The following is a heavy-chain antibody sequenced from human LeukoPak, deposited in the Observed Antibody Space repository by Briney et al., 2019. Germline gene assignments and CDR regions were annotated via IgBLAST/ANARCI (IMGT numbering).Heavy chain of an antibody. V-gene: IGHV3-53*01. D-gene: IGHD3-3*01. CDR1: GFTVSSNY. Sequence: GGSLRLSCAASGFTVSSNYMSWVRQAPGKGLEWVSVIYSGGSTYYADSVKGRFTISRDNSKNTLYLRMNSLRAEDTAVYYCARGHTYYDFWSGYSPYFDYWGQGTLVTVSS. CDR2: IYSGGST. J-gene: IGHJ4*02. CDR3: ARGHTYYDFWSGYSPYFDY.